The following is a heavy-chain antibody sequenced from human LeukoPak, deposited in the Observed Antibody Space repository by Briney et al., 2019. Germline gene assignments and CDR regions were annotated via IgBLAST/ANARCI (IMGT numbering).Heavy chain of an antibody. CDR2: IYYSGST. Sequence: SQTLSLTCTVSGGPISSGGYYWSWIRQHPGKGLEWIGYIYYSGSTYYNPSLKSRVTISVDTSKNQFSLKLSSVTAADTAVHYCARGGTPNWFDPWGQGTLVTVSS. D-gene: IGHD1-1*01. CDR1: GGPISSGGYY. CDR3: ARGGTPNWFDP. J-gene: IGHJ5*02. V-gene: IGHV4-31*03.